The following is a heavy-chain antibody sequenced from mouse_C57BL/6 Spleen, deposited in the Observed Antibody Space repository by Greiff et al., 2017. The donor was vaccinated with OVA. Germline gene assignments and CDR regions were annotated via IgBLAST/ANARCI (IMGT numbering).Heavy chain of an antibody. D-gene: IGHD2-5*01. CDR2: INPGSGGT. J-gene: IGHJ2*01. V-gene: IGHV1-54*01. CDR1: GYAFTNYL. CDR3: AIYEGYSNSDY. Sequence: LQESGAELVRPGTSVKVSCKASGYAFTNYLIEWVKQRPGQGLEWIGVINPGSGGTNYNEKFKGKATLTADKSSSTAYMQLSSLTSEDSAVYFCAIYEGYSNSDYWGQGTTLTVSS.